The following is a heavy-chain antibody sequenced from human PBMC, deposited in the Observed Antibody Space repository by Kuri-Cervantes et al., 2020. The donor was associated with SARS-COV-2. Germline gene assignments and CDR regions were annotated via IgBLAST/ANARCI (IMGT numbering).Heavy chain of an antibody. D-gene: IGHD3-22*01. CDR3: AKGGITMIVVGDKKAFDI. J-gene: IGHJ3*02. V-gene: IGHV3-7*03. Sequence: GESLKIPFAASGFTFSSYWMSWVRQAPGKGLEWVANIKQDGSEKYYVDSVKGRFTISRDNAKNSLYLQMNSLRAEDTAAYYCAKGGITMIVVGDKKAFDIWGQGTMVTVSS. CDR1: GFTFSSYW. CDR2: IKQDGSEK.